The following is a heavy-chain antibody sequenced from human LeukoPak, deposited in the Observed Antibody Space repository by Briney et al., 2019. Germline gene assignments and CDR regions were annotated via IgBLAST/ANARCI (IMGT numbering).Heavy chain of an antibody. CDR2: IYPGDSDT. D-gene: IGHD5-18*01. CDR3: ARAPPYSYGYGFWFDP. J-gene: IGHJ5*02. CDR1: GYSFTSYW. V-gene: IGHV5-51*01. Sequence: GESLKISCKGAGYSFTSYWIGGVRQMPGKGLEWMGIIYPGDSDTRYSPSFQGQVTISADKSISTAYLQWSSLKASDTAMYYCARAPPYSYGYGFWFDPWGQGTLVTVSS.